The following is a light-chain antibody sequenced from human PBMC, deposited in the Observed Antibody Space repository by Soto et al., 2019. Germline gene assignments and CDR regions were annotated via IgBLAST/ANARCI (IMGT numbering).Light chain of an antibody. J-gene: IGKJ5*01. CDR3: QQRSNWPPIT. CDR1: QSVSSY. Sequence: EIVLTQSPVTLSLSPGERATLSCRCSQSVSSYLAWYQQRPGQAPRLLIYDASNRATGIPARFSGSGSGTDFTLTISSLEPEDFAVYYCQQRSNWPPITFGQGTRLEIK. CDR2: DAS. V-gene: IGKV3-11*01.